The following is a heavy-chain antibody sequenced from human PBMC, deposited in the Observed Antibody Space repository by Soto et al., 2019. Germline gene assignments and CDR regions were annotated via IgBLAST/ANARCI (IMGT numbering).Heavy chain of an antibody. CDR2: ISTNGGST. J-gene: IGHJ4*02. D-gene: IGHD3-22*01. V-gene: IGHV3-64D*06. Sequence: GGSLRLSCSASGFTFSIYAMHWVRQAPGKGLEYVSSISTNGGSTHYADSVKGRFTISRDNSKNKVYLQMSSLRAEDTAVYYCVKGEYYYDGSAYYPFNCWGQGT. CDR1: GFTFSIYA. CDR3: VKGEYYYDGSAYYPFNC.